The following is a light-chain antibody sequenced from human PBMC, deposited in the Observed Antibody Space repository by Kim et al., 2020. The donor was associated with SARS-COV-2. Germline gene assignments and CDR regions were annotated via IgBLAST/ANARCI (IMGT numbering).Light chain of an antibody. Sequence: PGKTARITCGGNNIGSKSVHWYQQKPGQAPVLVIYYDSDRPSGIPERFSGSNSGNTATLTISRVEAGDEADYYCQVWDSSSDHPGVFGTGTKVTV. CDR3: QVWDSSSDHPGV. J-gene: IGLJ1*01. CDR1: NIGSKS. V-gene: IGLV3-21*04. CDR2: YDS.